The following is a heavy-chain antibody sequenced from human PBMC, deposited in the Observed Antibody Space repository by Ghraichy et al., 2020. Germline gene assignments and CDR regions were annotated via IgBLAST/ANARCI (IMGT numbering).Heavy chain of an antibody. Sequence: PTLVKPTQTLTLTCTFSGFSFSTSRVAVGWIRQPPGKALEWLALIYWDDDKRYNRYLKRRLPITKDITKNQVVLTMTNMAPVDTATYFRALNELIPDPGTLFHHWGQSTLVTVSS. CDR1: GFSFSTSRVA. CDR2: IYWDDDK. CDR3: ALNELIPDPGTLFHH. V-gene: IGHV2-5*02. D-gene: IGHD2-21*01. J-gene: IGHJ1*01.